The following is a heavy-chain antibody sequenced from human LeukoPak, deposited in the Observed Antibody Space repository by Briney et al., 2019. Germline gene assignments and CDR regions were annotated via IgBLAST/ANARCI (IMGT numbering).Heavy chain of an antibody. D-gene: IGHD4-17*01. Sequence: ASVKVSCKASGYTFTGYYIHWVRQAPGQGLEWMGWINPNSGGTNYAQRFQGRVTMTRDTSISTVYVELSRLRSDDTAVYYCARLGHGDYGFDYWGQGTLVTVSS. J-gene: IGHJ4*02. CDR3: ARLGHGDYGFDY. V-gene: IGHV1-2*02. CDR2: INPNSGGT. CDR1: GYTFTGYY.